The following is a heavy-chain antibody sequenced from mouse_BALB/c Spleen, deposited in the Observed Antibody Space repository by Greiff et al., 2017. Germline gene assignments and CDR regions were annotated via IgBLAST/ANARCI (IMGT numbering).Heavy chain of an antibody. CDR1: GFTFSSYA. J-gene: IGHJ3*01. D-gene: IGHD1-1*01. Sequence: EVQRVESGGGLVKPGGSLKLSCAASGFTFSSYAMSWVRQSPEKRLEWVAEISSGGSYTYYPDTVTGRFTISRDNAKNTLYLEMSSLRSEDTAMYYCASYYYGSRAWFAYWGQGTLVTVSA. CDR2: ISSGGSYT. CDR3: ASYYYGSRAWFAY. V-gene: IGHV5-9-4*01.